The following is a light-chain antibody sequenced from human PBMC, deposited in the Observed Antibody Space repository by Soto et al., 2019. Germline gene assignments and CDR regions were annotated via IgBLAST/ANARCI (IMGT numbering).Light chain of an antibody. J-gene: IGLJ2*01. CDR3: ISYISSSTFVV. CDR1: SRDVGGYNY. Sequence: QSALTQPASVSGSPGQSITISCTGTSRDVGGYNYVSWHQQHPGKAPKVIITEVSNRPSGVSNRCSGSKSGNTASLTISGLEAEDEADYYCISYISSSTFVVFGGGTKVTVL. V-gene: IGLV2-14*01. CDR2: EVS.